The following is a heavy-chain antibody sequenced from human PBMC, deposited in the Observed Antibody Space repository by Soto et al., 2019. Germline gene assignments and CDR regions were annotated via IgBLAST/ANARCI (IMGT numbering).Heavy chain of an antibody. CDR2: IWYDGSNK. CDR1: GFTFSSYG. V-gene: IGHV3-33*01. CDR3: ARDESSSWYLPTFYFDY. J-gene: IGHJ4*02. D-gene: IGHD6-13*01. Sequence: LRLSCAASGFTFSSYGMHWVRQAPGKGLEWVAVIWYDGSNKYYADSVKGRFTISRDNSKNTLYLQMNSLRAEDTAVYYCARDESSSWYLPTFYFDYWGQGTLVAVSS.